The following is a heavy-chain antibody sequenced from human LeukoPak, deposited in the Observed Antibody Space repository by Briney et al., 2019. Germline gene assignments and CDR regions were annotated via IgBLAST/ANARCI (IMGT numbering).Heavy chain of an antibody. D-gene: IGHD4-17*01. CDR3: AKELYYGDYYFDY. CDR2: IPYDGSNK. J-gene: IGHJ4*02. CDR1: GFTFSSYA. Sequence: PGGSLRLSCAASGFTFSSYAMHWVRQAPGKGLEWVAVIPYDGSNKYYADSVKGRFTISRDNSKNTLYLQMNSLRAEDTAVYYCAKELYYGDYYFDYWGQGTLVTVSS. V-gene: IGHV3-30-3*01.